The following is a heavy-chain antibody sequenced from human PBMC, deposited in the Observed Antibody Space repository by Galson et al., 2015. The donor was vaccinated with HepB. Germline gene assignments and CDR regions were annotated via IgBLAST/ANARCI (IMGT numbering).Heavy chain of an antibody. V-gene: IGHV4-61*08. CDR1: GASVSSRDFC. Sequence: ETLSLTCTVSGASVSSRDFCWSWIRQPPGERPEQIGYVCYNGPTTYNPSLNSRVSMSVDTSKNLLSLRVTSVTAADAAVYFCTSGRDAYKTGFWGQGTLATVSS. CDR2: VCYNGPT. D-gene: IGHD5-24*01. CDR3: TSGRDAYKTGF. J-gene: IGHJ4*02.